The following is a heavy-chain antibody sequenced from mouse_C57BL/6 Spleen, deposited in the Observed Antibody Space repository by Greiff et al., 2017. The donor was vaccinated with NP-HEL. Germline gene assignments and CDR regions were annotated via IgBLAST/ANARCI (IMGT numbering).Heavy chain of an antibody. CDR1: GYAFSSYW. CDR3: ARLLRSSYAMDY. Sequence: VQLQQSGAELVKPGASVKISCKASGYAFSSYWMNWVKQRPGKGLEWIGQIYPGDGDTNYNGKFKGKATLTADKSSSTAYMQLSSLTSEDSAVYFCARLLRSSYAMDYWGQGTTLTVSS. CDR2: IYPGDGDT. J-gene: IGHJ4*01. D-gene: IGHD1-1*01. V-gene: IGHV1-80*01.